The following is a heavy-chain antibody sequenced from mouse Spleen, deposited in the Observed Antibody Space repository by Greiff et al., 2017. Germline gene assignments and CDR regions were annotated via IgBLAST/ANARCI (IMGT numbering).Heavy chain of an antibody. CDR2: IWRGGST. D-gene: IGHD2-4*01. V-gene: IGHV2-5*01. J-gene: IGHJ4*01. Sequence: VKLMESGPGLVQPSQSLSITCTVSGFSLTSYGVHWVRQSPGKGLEWLGVIWRGGSTDYNAAFMSRLSITKDNSKSQVFFKMNSLQADDTAIYYCAKNYWDYDGGYAMDYWGQGTSVTVSS. CDR3: AKNYWDYDGGYAMDY. CDR1: GFSLTSYG.